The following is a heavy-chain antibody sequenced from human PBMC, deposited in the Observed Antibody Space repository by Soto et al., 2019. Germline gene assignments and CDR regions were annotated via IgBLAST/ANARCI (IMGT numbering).Heavy chain of an antibody. CDR3: AKDPGNNSGWSGDYFDS. CDR1: VFTFGSYA. D-gene: IGHD6-19*01. Sequence: CLRLSCDAAVFTFGSYALTWFRQVPGRGLEWVSSLSSSGANTYYADSVKGRFAISRNNSGRTLFLQMNSLRVEDTAVYYCAKDPGNNSGWSGDYFDSCGQRTLVTVSS. V-gene: IGHV3-23*01. CDR2: LSSSGANT. J-gene: IGHJ4*02.